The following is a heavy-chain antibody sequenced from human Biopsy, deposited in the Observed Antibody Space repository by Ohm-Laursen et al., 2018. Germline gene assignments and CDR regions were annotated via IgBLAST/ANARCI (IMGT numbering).Heavy chain of an antibody. J-gene: IGHJ4*02. CDR3: ARERQFRFLEGAFDY. CDR2: ISSGGRA. Sequence: SQTLSLTCTVSGGPIDSYYWSWIRQPPGKGLQVIGYISSGGRAKYNPSLKSRLTISLDTSKNQLSLRLSSVTAADSAIYYCARERQFRFLEGAFDYWGQGILVTVSS. CDR1: GGPIDSYY. D-gene: IGHD3-3*01. V-gene: IGHV4-59*01.